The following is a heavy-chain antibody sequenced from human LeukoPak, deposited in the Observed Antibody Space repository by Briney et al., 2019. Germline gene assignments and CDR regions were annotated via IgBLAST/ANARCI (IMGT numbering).Heavy chain of an antibody. CDR1: GFTFSSYY. J-gene: IGHJ1*01. CDR2: IYSGGRT. CDR3: SSRQH. V-gene: IGHV3-53*01. Sequence: GGSLRLSCAASGFTFSSYYMSWVRQAPGKGLEWVSVIYSGGRTDYSDSVEGRFTISTDNSKNILYLQMNSMRAAGTAVYYCSSRQHWGQGNLDSVST.